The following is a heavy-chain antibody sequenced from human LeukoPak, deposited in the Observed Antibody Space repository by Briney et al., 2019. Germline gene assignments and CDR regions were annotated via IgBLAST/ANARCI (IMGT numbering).Heavy chain of an antibody. CDR2: INPSGGST. J-gene: IGHJ4*02. Sequence: ASVKVSCKTSGYTFTNYYMHWVRQAPGQGLEWMGIINPSGGSTSYAQKFQRRVTMTGDTSTNTVCMELSSLRSEDTAMYYCAREWVHYTYGSPPIDYWGQGTLVTVSS. D-gene: IGHD5-18*01. V-gene: IGHV1-46*01. CDR3: AREWVHYTYGSPPIDY. CDR1: GYTFTNYY.